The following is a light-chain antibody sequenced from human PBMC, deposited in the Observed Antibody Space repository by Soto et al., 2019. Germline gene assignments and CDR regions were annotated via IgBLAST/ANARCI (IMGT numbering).Light chain of an antibody. V-gene: IGKV2-28*01. J-gene: IGKJ4*01. CDR3: MQALHTPLT. CDR1: QSLLHRNGYNY. Sequence: DLVMTQSPLSLLVTPGEPASISCRSSQSLLHRNGYNYLDWYLQKPGQSPQLLIYLGSNRASGVPDRFSGSGTGTAFTLKISRVEAEDVGLYYCMQALHTPLTFGGGTKVEIK. CDR2: LGS.